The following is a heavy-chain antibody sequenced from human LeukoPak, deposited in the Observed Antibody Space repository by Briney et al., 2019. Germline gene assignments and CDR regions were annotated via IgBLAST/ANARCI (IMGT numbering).Heavy chain of an antibody. J-gene: IGHJ4*02. CDR2: ISGSGGST. V-gene: IGHV3-23*01. CDR1: GFTFSSYA. Sequence: HPGGSLRLSCAASGFTFSSYAMSWVRQAPGKGLEWVSAISGSGGSTYYADSVKGRFTISRDNSKNTLYLQMNSLRAEDTTVYYCAKVDSRSLYYFDYWGQGTLVTVSS. D-gene: IGHD3-22*01. CDR3: AKVDSRSLYYFDY.